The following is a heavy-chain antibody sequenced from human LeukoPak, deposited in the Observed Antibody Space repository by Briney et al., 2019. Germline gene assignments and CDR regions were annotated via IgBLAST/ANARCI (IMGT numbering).Heavy chain of an antibody. CDR1: GFTLSSYS. D-gene: IGHD3-10*01. J-gene: IGHJ6*02. CDR2: ISSSSSTI. Sequence: PGGSLRLSCAASGFTLSSYSMNWVRQAPGKGLEWVSYISSSSSTIYYADSVKGRFTISRDNAKNSLYLQMNSLRDEDTAVYYCARDYYGSGSYNYYGMDVWGQGTTVTVSS. V-gene: IGHV3-48*02. CDR3: ARDYYGSGSYNYYGMDV.